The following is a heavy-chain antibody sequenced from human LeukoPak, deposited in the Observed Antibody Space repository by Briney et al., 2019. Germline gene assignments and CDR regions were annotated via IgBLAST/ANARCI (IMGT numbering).Heavy chain of an antibody. J-gene: IGHJ4*02. CDR2: MYSGGST. D-gene: IGHD3-10*01. Sequence: GGSLRLSCAASGFTVSSKYMSWVRQAPGKGLEWVSVMYSGGSTYYADSVEGRFTISRDNSKNTVYLQMNSLRAEDAAVYYCASVTMVRGPHFDYWGQGTLVTVSS. CDR1: GFTVSSKY. CDR3: ASVTMVRGPHFDY. V-gene: IGHV3-53*01.